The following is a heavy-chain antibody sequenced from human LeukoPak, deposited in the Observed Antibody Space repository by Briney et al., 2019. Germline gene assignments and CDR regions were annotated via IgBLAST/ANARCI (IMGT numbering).Heavy chain of an antibody. CDR1: GFTFSSYW. CDR2: IKQDGSER. V-gene: IGHV3-7*03. Sequence: GGYLSLSCAASGFTFSSYWMTWVRQGPGRGLEWVANIKQDGSERNYVDSVKGRFTISRDNAKNSLYLQMNTLRDGDTAVYYCATGAGCGYWGQGTLVTVSS. D-gene: IGHD6-19*01. J-gene: IGHJ4*02. CDR3: ATGAGCGY.